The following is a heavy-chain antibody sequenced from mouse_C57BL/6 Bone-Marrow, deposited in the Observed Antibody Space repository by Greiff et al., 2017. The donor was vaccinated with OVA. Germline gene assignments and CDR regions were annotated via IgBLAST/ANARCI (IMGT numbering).Heavy chain of an antibody. CDR2: IDPGTGGT. CDR3: ARSRGYYFDY. D-gene: IGHD3-1*01. CDR1: GYTFTDYE. Sequence: QVQLQQSGAELVRPGASVTLSCKASGYTFTDYEMHWVQQTPVHGLEWLGAIDPGTGGTAYNQKFKGQAILTADKSSSTAYMELRSLTSEDSAGYDRARSRGYYFDYWGKGTTVTVSS. V-gene: IGHV1-15*01. J-gene: IGHJ2*01.